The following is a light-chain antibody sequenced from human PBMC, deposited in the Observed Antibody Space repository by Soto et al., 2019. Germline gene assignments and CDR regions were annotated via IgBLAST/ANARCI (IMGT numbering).Light chain of an antibody. CDR1: QRVSSSY. CDR2: GAS. Sequence: EIVLTQSPGTLSLSPGERATLSCRASQRVSSSYLAWYQQKPGQTPRLLIYGASTRATGIPDRFIGSGSGTDFTLTISRLEPKDFAVYYCQQYGSSPPYTFGQGTKLEIK. V-gene: IGKV3-20*01. CDR3: QQYGSSPPYT. J-gene: IGKJ2*01.